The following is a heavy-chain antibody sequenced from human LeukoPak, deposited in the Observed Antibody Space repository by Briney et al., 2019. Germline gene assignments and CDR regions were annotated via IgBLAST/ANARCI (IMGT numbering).Heavy chain of an antibody. CDR1: GYSISSAYY. Sequence: SETLSLTCTVSGYSISSAYYWGWIRQPPGKGLEWIGSIYHSGSTYHNPSLKSRVTISVDTSKNQFSLKLSSVTAADTAVYYCAAGRLDGEVDYWGQGTLVTVSS. V-gene: IGHV4-38-2*02. D-gene: IGHD7-27*01. CDR3: AAGRLDGEVDY. CDR2: IYHSGST. J-gene: IGHJ4*02.